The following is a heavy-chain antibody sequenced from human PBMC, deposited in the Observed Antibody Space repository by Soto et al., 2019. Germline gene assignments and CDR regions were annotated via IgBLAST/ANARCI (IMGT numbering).Heavy chain of an antibody. V-gene: IGHV1-18*01. D-gene: IGHD6-19*01. CDR2: ITTYNGNR. CDR1: GYTFKNYG. CDR3: ARDAQTNGVAADAATDF. J-gene: IGHJ4*02. Sequence: QVQLVQSGPEVRTPGASVKISCKASGYTFKNYGIKWVRQAPGQGRAWVGWITTYNGNRYSAEKFQGRVTLNTDTSTSTTYMELRGLTSDDTGVYYCARDAQTNGVAADAATDFWGQGTLVTVSP.